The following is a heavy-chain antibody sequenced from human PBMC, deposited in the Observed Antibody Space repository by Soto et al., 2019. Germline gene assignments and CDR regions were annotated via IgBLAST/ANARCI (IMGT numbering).Heavy chain of an antibody. Sequence: ASVKVSCKASGYTFTNYAFHWVRQAPGQSLEWMGWINAGNGNTKYSQKFRDRVTITRDTSARTAYMELSSLRSEDTALYYCARDGAASGNANFDYWGQGTLVTVS. CDR3: ARDGAASGNANFDY. D-gene: IGHD6-25*01. J-gene: IGHJ4*02. V-gene: IGHV1-3*01. CDR1: GYTFTNYA. CDR2: INAGNGNT.